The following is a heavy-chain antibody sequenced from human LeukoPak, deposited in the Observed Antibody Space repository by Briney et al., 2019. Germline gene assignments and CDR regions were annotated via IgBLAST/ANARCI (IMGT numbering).Heavy chain of an antibody. CDR1: GGSISSYY. CDR2: IYYSGST. CDR3: ARVPGYSYGYFDY. Sequence: SETLSLTCTVSGGSISSYYWSWIRQPPGKGLEWIGYIYYSGSTNYNPSLKSRVTISVDTSKNQFPLKLSSVTAADTAVYYCARVPGYSYGYFDYWGQGTLVTVSS. V-gene: IGHV4-59*01. D-gene: IGHD5-18*01. J-gene: IGHJ4*02.